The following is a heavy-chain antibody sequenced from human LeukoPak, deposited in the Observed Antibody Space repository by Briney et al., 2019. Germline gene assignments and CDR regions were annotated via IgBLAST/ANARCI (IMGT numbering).Heavy chain of an antibody. CDR2: IYSGGRT. J-gene: IGHJ4*02. Sequence: GGSLRLSCAASGFTVSGNYMSWVRQAPGKGLEGVSVIYSGGRTYYADSVKGRFTISRDNSKNALYLQMNSLRAEDTAVYYCVKGIIAAAGPLDYWGQGTLVTVSS. V-gene: IGHV3-66*02. D-gene: IGHD6-13*01. CDR1: GFTVSGNY. CDR3: VKGIIAAAGPLDY.